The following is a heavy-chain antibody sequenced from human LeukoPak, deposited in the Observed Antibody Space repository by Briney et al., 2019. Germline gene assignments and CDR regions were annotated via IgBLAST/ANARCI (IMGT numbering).Heavy chain of an antibody. CDR2: INHSGST. CDR1: GGSFSGYY. CDR3: ARGPHITIFSNDYYSYGMDV. J-gene: IGHJ6*02. Sequence: SETLSLTCAVYGGSFSGYYWSWIRQPPGKGLEWIGEINHSGSTNYNPSLKSRVTISIDTSKNQFSLKLSSVTAADTAVYYCARGPHITIFSNDYYSYGMDVWGQGTTVTVSS. V-gene: IGHV4-34*01. D-gene: IGHD3-9*01.